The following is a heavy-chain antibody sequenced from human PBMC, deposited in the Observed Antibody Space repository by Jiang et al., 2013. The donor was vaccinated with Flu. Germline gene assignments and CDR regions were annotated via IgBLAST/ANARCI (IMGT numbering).Heavy chain of an antibody. Sequence: VQLLESGGGLVQPGRSLRLSCAASGFTFDDYAMHWVRQAPGKGLEWVSGISWNSGSIGYADSVKGRFTISRDNAKNSLYLQMNSLRAEDTALYYCAKVASSGWYYLDYWG. J-gene: IGHJ4*01. CDR2: ISWNSGSI. V-gene: IGHV3-9*01. CDR3: AKVASSGWYYLDY. CDR1: GFTFDDYA. D-gene: IGHD6-19*01.